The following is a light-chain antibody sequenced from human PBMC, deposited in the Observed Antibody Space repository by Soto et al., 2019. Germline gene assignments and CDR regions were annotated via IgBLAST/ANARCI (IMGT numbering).Light chain of an antibody. CDR1: QAVNID. CDR2: TAS. J-gene: IGKJ3*01. CDR3: QQFNTWPFT. Sequence: EIVLTQSPATLSVSPGERATLSCRASQAVNIDLVWYQQKPGQAPKLLTFTASARATGIPARFTGGGSETDFTLTISSPQPEDSAVYYCQQFNTWPFTFGPGTKVEIK. V-gene: IGKV3D-15*01.